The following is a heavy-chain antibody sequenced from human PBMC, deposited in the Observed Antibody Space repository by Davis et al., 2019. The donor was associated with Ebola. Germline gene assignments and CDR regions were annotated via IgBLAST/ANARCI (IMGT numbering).Heavy chain of an antibody. CDR2: IIPIFGTA. CDR3: TTDAGSGYDPRIGYYYYYGMDV. Sequence: SVKVSCKASGCTFSSYAISWVRQAPGQGLEWMGGIIPIFGTANYAQKFQGRVTITADESTSTAYMELSSLRSEDTAVYYCTTDAGSGYDPRIGYYYYYGMDVWGQGTTVTVSS. V-gene: IGHV1-69*13. CDR1: GCTFSSYA. D-gene: IGHD5-12*01. J-gene: IGHJ6*02.